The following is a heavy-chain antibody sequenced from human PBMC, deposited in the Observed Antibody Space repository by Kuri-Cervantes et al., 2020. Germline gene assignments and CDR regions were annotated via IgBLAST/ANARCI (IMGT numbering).Heavy chain of an antibody. D-gene: IGHD5-18*01. Sequence: ASVKVSCKASGYTFTSYAMHWVRQAPGQRLEWMGWINAGNGNTKYSQKFQGRVTITRDTSTSTVYMELSSLRSEDTAVYYCARSGYSYASYFDYWGQGTLVTVSS. CDR2: INAGNGNT. CDR1: GYTFTSYA. CDR3: ARSGYSYASYFDY. V-gene: IGHV1-3*01. J-gene: IGHJ4*02.